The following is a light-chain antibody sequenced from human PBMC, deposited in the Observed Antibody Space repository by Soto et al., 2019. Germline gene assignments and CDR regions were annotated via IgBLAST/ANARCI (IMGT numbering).Light chain of an antibody. CDR1: SSDVGGYNY. J-gene: IGLJ3*02. V-gene: IGLV2-14*01. CDR3: SSYTSSSTWV. Sequence: QSALTQPASVSGSPGQSITISCTGTSSDVGGYNYVSWYQQHPGKAPKLMIYEVSNRPSGVSNRFSGSKSGNTASLTISALQAEDEADYYCSSYTSSSTWVFGGGTKLTVL. CDR2: EVS.